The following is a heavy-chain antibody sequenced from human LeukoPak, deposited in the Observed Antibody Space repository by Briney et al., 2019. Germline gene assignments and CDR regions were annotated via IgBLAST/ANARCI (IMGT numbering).Heavy chain of an antibody. CDR2: ISGSGGTT. CDR1: GFTFSSYG. Sequence: KAGGTLRLSCAASGFTFSSYGMSWVRQAPGKGLVWVSGISGSGGTTYYADSVKGRFTISRDNSKITLYLQMNSPRAEDTAVYYCAKVRANRSASFDYWGQGTLVTVSS. V-gene: IGHV3-23*01. J-gene: IGHJ4*02. D-gene: IGHD1/OR15-1a*01. CDR3: AKVRANRSASFDY.